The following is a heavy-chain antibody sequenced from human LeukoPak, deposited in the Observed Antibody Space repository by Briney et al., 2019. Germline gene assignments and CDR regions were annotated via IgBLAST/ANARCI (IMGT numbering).Heavy chain of an antibody. D-gene: IGHD5/OR15-5a*01. CDR1: GSTFTTYA. J-gene: IGHJ4*02. CDR3: AKGGLSRAGLDF. V-gene: IGHV3-23*01. CDR2: ISGSGGNT. Sequence: GGSLRLSCVASGSTFTTYAMNWVRQAPGKGLEWVSGISGSGGNTFNVDSVKGRFTTSRDNSKNTLYLQMNSLRAEDTAVYYCAKGGLSRAGLDFWGQGTLVTVSS.